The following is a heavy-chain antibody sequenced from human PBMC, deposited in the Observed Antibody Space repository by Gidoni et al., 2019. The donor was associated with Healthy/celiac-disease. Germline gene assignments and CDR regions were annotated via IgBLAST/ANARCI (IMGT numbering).Heavy chain of an antibody. J-gene: IGHJ4*02. Sequence: QVQLVESGGGVVQPGRSLRLSCAASGFTFSSYAMHWVRQAPGKGLEWVAVISYDGSNKYYADSVKGRFTISRDNSKNTLYLQMNSLRAEDTAVYYCARDLPIYDSSGYGPFDYWGQGTLVTVSS. D-gene: IGHD3-22*01. CDR3: ARDLPIYDSSGYGPFDY. CDR1: GFTFSSYA. V-gene: IGHV3-30-3*01. CDR2: ISYDGSNK.